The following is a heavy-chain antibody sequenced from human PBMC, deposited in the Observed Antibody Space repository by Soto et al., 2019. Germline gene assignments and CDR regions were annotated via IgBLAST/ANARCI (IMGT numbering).Heavy chain of an antibody. D-gene: IGHD6-13*01. CDR1: GYTFTSYA. V-gene: IGHV1-18*01. CDR2: ISAYNGNT. Sequence: GQVKVSCKASGYTFTSYAISWVRQAPGQGLEWMGWISAYNGNTNYAQKLQGRVTMTTDTSTSTAYMELRSLRSDDTAVYYCARDLAAGTCDYWGQGTLVTVSS. J-gene: IGHJ4*02. CDR3: ARDLAAGTCDY.